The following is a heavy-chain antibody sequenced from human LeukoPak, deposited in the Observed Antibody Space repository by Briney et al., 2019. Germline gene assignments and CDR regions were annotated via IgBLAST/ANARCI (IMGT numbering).Heavy chain of an antibody. V-gene: IGHV1-58*02. CDR1: GFTFTSSA. CDR3: AANPCYYDSSGYLDY. Sequence: SVKVSCKASGFTFTSSAMQWVRQARGQRLEWIGWIVVGSGNTNYAQKFQERVTITRDMSTSTAYMELSSLRSEDTAVYYCAANPCYYDSSGYLDYWGQGTLVTVSS. J-gene: IGHJ4*02. CDR2: IVVGSGNT. D-gene: IGHD3-22*01.